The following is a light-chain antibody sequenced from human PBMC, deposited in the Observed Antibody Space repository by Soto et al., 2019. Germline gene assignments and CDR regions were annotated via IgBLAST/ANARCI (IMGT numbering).Light chain of an antibody. CDR1: QSVSSSY. CDR2: GAS. J-gene: IGKJ2*01. CDR3: QQYGSSPHT. V-gene: IGKV3-20*01. Sequence: EIVLTQSPGTLSLSPGERATLSCRASQSVSSSYLAWYQHNPGQAPRLLIYGASSRATGIPDRFSGSGSGTDFTLTISRLEPEDFAVYYCQQYGSSPHTFGQGPKLEIK.